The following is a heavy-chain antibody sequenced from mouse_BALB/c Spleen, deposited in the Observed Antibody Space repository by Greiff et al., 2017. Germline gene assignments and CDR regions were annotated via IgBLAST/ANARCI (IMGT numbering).Heavy chain of an antibody. V-gene: IGHV5-12-2*01. D-gene: IGHD2-4*01. CDR3: ADSDAMDY. J-gene: IGHJ4*01. Sequence: EVQLVESGGGLVQPGGSLKLSCAASGFTFSSYTMSWVRQTPEKRLEWVAYISNGGGSTYYPDTVKGRFTISRDNAKNTLYLQMSSLKSEDTAMYYCADSDAMDYWGQGTSVTVSS. CDR1: GFTFSSYT. CDR2: ISNGGGST.